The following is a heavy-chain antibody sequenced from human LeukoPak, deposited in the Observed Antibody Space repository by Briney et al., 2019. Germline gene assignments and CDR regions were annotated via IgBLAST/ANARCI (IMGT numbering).Heavy chain of an antibody. V-gene: IGHV4-39*01. CDR2: IHYGGNT. CDR3: ARAFTYYYDSSGQRFDY. CDR1: GGSIRSSSYY. D-gene: IGHD3-22*01. Sequence: PSETLSLTCLVSGGSIRSSSYYWAWIRQPPGEGLEWIGSIHYGGNTRYNPSLKSRVTISIDTSKNQFSLNVNSLTAADTAVYHCARAFTYYYDSSGQRFDYCGHGTLVTVSS. J-gene: IGHJ4*01.